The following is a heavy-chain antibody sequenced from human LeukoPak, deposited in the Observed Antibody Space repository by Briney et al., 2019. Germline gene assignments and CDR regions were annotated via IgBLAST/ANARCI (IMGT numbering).Heavy chain of an antibody. Sequence: GESLKISCNVSGYSFTSYWIGWVRQMPGKGLECMGIIYPGDSDTRYSPSFQGQVTISADKSISTAYLQWSSLKASDTAMYYCARQFRGDYAWFDPWGQGTLVTVSS. CDR1: GYSFTSYW. D-gene: IGHD4-17*01. CDR3: ARQFRGDYAWFDP. J-gene: IGHJ5*02. V-gene: IGHV5-51*01. CDR2: IYPGDSDT.